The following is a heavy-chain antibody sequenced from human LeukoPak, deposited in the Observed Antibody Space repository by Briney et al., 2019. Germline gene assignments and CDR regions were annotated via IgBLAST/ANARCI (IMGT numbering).Heavy chain of an antibody. CDR3: ARDRYGDYGDFDY. CDR1: GFTFSSYA. D-gene: IGHD4-17*01. V-gene: IGHV3-30*04. CDR2: ISYDGSNK. Sequence: PGRPLRLSCAASGFTFSSYAMHWVRQAPGKGLEWVAVISYDGSNKYYADSVKGRFTISRDNSKNTLYLQMNSLRAEDTAVYYCARDRYGDYGDFDYWGQGTLVTVSS. J-gene: IGHJ4*02.